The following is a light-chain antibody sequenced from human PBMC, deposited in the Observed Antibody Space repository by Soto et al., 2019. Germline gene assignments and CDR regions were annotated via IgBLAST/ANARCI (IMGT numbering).Light chain of an antibody. CDR2: DST. V-gene: IGKV3-20*01. CDR3: QQYGRSGT. Sequence: VLTQSPATLSLSPGERATLSCRASQSIHTSLAWYQQKSGKPPRLVIYDSTLRANGIPDRFSGSGSGTDFTLTISRLEPEDFAVYYCQQYGRSGTFGQGTKVDIK. J-gene: IGKJ1*01. CDR1: QSIHTS.